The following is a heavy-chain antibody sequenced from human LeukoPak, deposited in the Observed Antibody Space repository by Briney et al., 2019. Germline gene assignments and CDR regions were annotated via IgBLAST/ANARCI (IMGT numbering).Heavy chain of an antibody. CDR3: ARSKDGYNIYDY. Sequence: GGSLRLSCAASGFTVSSNYMSWVRQAPGQGLEWVSVIYSGGSTYYADSVKGRFTISRDNSKNTLYLQMISLRAEDTAVYYCARSKDGYNIYDYWGQGTLVIVSS. CDR1: GFTVSSNY. J-gene: IGHJ4*02. V-gene: IGHV3-53*01. CDR2: IYSGGST. D-gene: IGHD5-24*01.